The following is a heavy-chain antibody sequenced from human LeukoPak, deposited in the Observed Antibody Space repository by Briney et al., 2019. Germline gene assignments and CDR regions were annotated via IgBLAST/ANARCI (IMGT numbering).Heavy chain of an antibody. CDR1: GGTFSSYA. V-gene: IGHV1-69*05. D-gene: IGHD2-2*01. CDR3: ARSGVPAADYYYYYYMDV. CDR2: IIPIFGTA. Sequence: SVKVSCKASGGTFSSYAISWVRQAPGQGLEWMGGIIPIFGTANYAQKFQGRVTITTDESTSTAYMELSSLRSEDTAVYYCARSGVPAADYYYYYYMDVWGKGTTVTVSS. J-gene: IGHJ6*03.